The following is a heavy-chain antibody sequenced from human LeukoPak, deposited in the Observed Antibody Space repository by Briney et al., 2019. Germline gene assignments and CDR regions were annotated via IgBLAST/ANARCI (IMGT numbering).Heavy chain of an antibody. J-gene: IGHJ5*02. V-gene: IGHV6-1*01. Sequence: SQTLSLTCAISGDSVSSNSAAWNWIRQSPSRGLEWLGRTYYRSKWFYDYALSVKSRITINPDTSKNQFSLQLNSVTPEDTAMYYCAREVAMIRGVKNWFDRWGQGTLVTVSS. CDR3: AREVAMIRGVKNWFDR. CDR2: TYYRSKWFY. CDR1: GDSVSSNSAA. D-gene: IGHD3-10*01.